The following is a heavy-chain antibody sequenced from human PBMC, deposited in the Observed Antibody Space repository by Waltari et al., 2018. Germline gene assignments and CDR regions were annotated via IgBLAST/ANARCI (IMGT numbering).Heavy chain of an antibody. D-gene: IGHD1-26*01. CDR2: ISPSSNTI. J-gene: IGHJ4*02. CDR1: GFSFSNYE. V-gene: IGHV3-48*03. Sequence: VQLVESGGGLVQPGGSLRLSCAASGFSFSNYEMTWVRQAPGKGLEWLSYISPSSNTINYADSVKGRFSISRDNAKNSLFLQMNGLRAEDTAVYYCARWVLPIDYWGLGTLVTVSS. CDR3: ARWVLPIDY.